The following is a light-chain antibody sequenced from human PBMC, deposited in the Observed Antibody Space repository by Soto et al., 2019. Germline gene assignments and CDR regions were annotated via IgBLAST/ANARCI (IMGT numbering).Light chain of an antibody. V-gene: IGKV1-39*01. Sequence: DIQMTQSPSSLSASVGDRVTITCRASQSISSYLNWYQQKPGKAPKLLIYAASSLQSGVPSRFSGSGSGTDFTLTISSLQPEDFGPYYCQQSYSTPPYTFGQGTKLEIK. J-gene: IGKJ2*01. CDR2: AAS. CDR1: QSISSY. CDR3: QQSYSTPPYT.